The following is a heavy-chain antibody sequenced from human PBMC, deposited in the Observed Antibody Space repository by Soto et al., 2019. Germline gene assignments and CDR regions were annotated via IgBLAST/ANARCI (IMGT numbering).Heavy chain of an antibody. Sequence: EVQLVESGGGLVQPGGSLKVSCVASGFTFSGSAMHWVRQASGTGLEWVGRIRTRGNNYATTYSAALKGRFTISRDDSKTTTYLQMTDLTTEDTAIYFGTRPFTDFCPGMDVWGQGTTVTVSS. CDR1: GFTFSGSA. CDR3: TRPFTDFCPGMDV. CDR2: IRTRGNNYAT. J-gene: IGHJ6*02. V-gene: IGHV3-73*02. D-gene: IGHD3-3*01.